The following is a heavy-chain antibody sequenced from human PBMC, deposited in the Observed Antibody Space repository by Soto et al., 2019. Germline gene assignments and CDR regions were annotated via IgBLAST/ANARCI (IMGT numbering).Heavy chain of an antibody. V-gene: IGHV4-39*07. CDR3: VRDCSSTSCYMSNSYAMDV. Sequence: SETLSLTCTVSGGSISSSSYYWGWIRQPPGKGLEWIGSIYYSGSTYYNSSLKSRVTISVDRSKNQFSLKLNFVTAADTAVYYCVRDCSSTSCYMSNSYAMDVWGQGTTVTVAS. CDR1: GGSISSSSYY. J-gene: IGHJ6*02. D-gene: IGHD2-2*02. CDR2: IYYSGST.